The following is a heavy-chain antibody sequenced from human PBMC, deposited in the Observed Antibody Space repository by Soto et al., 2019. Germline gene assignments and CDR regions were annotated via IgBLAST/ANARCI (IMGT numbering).Heavy chain of an antibody. CDR3: ARIAVAKLYYYYYGMDV. D-gene: IGHD6-19*01. CDR2: ISAYNGNT. V-gene: IGHV1-18*04. Sequence: ASVKVSCKASGYTFTSYGISWVRQAPGQGFEWMGWISAYNGNTNYAQKLQGRVTMTTDTSTSTAYMELRSLRSDDTAVYYCARIAVAKLYYYYYGMDVWGQGTTVTVSS. CDR1: GYTFTSYG. J-gene: IGHJ6*02.